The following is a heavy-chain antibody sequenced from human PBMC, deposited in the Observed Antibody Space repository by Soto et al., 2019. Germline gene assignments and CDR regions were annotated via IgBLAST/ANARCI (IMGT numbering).Heavy chain of an antibody. CDR2: ISSNGGST. CDR1: GFTFSSYA. D-gene: IGHD1-26*01. CDR3: VRKWEPITGFYYYGMDV. V-gene: IGHV3-64D*08. Sequence: GGSLRLSCSASGFTFSSYAMHWVRQAPGKGLEYVSGISSNGGSTYSADSVRGRFTTSRDNSKNTLYLQMSSLTAEDTAVYHCVRKWEPITGFYYYGMDVWGQGTTVTVSS. J-gene: IGHJ6*02.